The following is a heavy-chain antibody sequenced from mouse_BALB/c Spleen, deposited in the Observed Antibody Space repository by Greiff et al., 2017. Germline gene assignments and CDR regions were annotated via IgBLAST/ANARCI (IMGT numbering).Heavy chain of an antibody. CDR1: GYAFTNYL. Sequence: QVQLQQSGAELVRPGTSVKVSCKASGYAFTNYLIEWVKQRPGQGLEWIGVINPGSGGTNYNEKFKGKATLTADKSSSTAYMQLSGLTSDDSAVYFCARRRYDNGDYAMDYWGQGTSVTVSS. D-gene: IGHD2-14*01. CDR2: INPGSGGT. J-gene: IGHJ4*01. CDR3: ARRRYDNGDYAMDY. V-gene: IGHV1-54*01.